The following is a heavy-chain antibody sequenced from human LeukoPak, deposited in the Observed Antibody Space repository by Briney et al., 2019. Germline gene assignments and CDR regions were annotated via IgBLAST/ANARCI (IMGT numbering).Heavy chain of an antibody. D-gene: IGHD3-9*01. CDR1: VGTISSYA. V-gene: IGHV1-69*01. CDR2: IIPIFGTA. Sequence: SVKVSSKACVGTISSYAISWVRHAPGQGLEWRGGIIPIFGTANYAQKFQGRVTTTEDESTSPAYMELSRLRSEDTAVYYCARGNLERTYYDSLTGTYGMDVWGKGTTVTVSS. J-gene: IGHJ6*04. CDR3: ARGNLERTYYDSLTGTYGMDV.